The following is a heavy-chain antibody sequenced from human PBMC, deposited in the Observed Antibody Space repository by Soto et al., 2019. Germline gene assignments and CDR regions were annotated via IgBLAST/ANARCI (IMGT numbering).Heavy chain of an antibody. CDR2: INSDGSST. CDR3: ARENPNDYIWGSYREDAFDI. D-gene: IGHD3-16*02. CDR1: GFTFSSYW. J-gene: IGHJ3*02. Sequence: GGSLRLSCAASGFTFSSYWMHWVRQAPGKGLVWVSRINSDGSSTSYADSVKGRFTISRDNAKNTLYLQMNSLRAEDTAVYYCARENPNDYIWGSYREDAFDIWGQGTMVTVSS. V-gene: IGHV3-74*01.